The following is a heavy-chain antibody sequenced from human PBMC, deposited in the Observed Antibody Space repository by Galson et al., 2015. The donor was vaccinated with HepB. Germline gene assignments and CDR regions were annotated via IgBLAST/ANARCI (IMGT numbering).Heavy chain of an antibody. Sequence: SLRLSCAASGFTFSSYGMHWVRQAPGKGLEWVAVIWYDGSNKYYADSVKGRFTISRDNSKNTLYLQMNSLRAEDTAVYYCAKKGAAELIWGQGTMVTVSS. J-gene: IGHJ3*02. CDR3: AKKGAAELI. D-gene: IGHD6-13*01. V-gene: IGHV3-33*06. CDR1: GFTFSSYG. CDR2: IWYDGSNK.